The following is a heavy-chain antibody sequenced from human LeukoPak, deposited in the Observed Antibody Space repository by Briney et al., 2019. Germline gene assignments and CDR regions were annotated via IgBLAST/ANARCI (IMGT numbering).Heavy chain of an antibody. J-gene: IGHJ4*02. CDR1: GYTFTSYS. CDR3: ATNYYGSGTYYSPLLFSFDY. CDR2: INPIGGST. V-gene: IGHV1-46*01. D-gene: IGHD3-10*01. Sequence: ASVKVSCKASGYTFTSYSIHWVRQAPGQGLEWMGIINPIGGSTSYAQIFQGRVTMTRDTSKSTVYMELSSLRSEDTAVYYCATNYYGSGTYYSPLLFSFDYWGQGTLVTVSS.